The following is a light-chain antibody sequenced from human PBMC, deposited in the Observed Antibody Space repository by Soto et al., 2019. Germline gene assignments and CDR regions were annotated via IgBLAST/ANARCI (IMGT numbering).Light chain of an antibody. CDR2: KAS. CDR3: QQYNSYSPWT. Sequence: DIQMTQSPSTLSASVGDRVTITCRASQSISNWLAWYQQKPGKAPKLLIYKASSLESEVPSRFSGSGSGTEFTLSISSLQPDDFATYYCQQYNSYSPWTFGKGTKVEIK. CDR1: QSISNW. J-gene: IGKJ1*01. V-gene: IGKV1-5*03.